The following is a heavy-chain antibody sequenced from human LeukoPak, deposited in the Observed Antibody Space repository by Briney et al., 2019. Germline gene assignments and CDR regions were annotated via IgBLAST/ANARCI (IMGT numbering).Heavy chain of an antibody. D-gene: IGHD3-3*01. Sequence: GASAKVSCKASGGTFSDYAITWVRQAPGQGLEWMGRIIPIFGTANYAQKFQGRVTITADKSTSTAYMELSSLRSEDTAVYYCARDRRDFWSGYYRSYYFDYWGQGTLVTVSS. V-gene: IGHV1-69*06. CDR3: ARDRRDFWSGYYRSYYFDY. CDR2: IIPIFGTA. J-gene: IGHJ4*02. CDR1: GGTFSDYA.